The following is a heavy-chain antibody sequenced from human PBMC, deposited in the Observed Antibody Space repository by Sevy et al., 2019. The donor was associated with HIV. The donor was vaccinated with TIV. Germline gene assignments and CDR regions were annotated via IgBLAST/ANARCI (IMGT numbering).Heavy chain of an antibody. CDR1: GFTFSSYS. Sequence: GGSLRLSCAASGFTFSSYSMNWVRQAPGKGLEWVSYISSSSSTIYYADSVKGRFTISRENAKNSLKLQMNSLRAEDTAVYYWARDGNYYDSSGYLVFVYYYYGMDVWGQGTTVTVSS. CDR3: ARDGNYYDSSGYLVFVYYYYGMDV. CDR2: ISSSSSTI. D-gene: IGHD3-22*01. J-gene: IGHJ6*02. V-gene: IGHV3-48*01.